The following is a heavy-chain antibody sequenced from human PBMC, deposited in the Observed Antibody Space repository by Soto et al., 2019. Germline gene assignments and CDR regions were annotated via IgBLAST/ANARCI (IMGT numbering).Heavy chain of an antibody. CDR1: GFTFSNHA. CDR3: ASLLFLRYFDWLMVDGMDV. CDR2: ITGSVGST. V-gene: IGHV3-23*01. Sequence: GGSLRLSCAASGFTFSNHAMSWVRQAPGKGLEWVSGITGSVGSTFYADSVKGRFTISRDNSKNTLYLQMNSLRAEDTAVYYCASLLFLRYFDWLMVDGMDVWGQGTTVTVSS. D-gene: IGHD3-9*01. J-gene: IGHJ6*02.